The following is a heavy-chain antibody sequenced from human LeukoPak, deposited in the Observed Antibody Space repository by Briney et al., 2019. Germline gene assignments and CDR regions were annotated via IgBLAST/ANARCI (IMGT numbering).Heavy chain of an antibody. CDR3: AKDPTDFDSSGQTYFDY. CDR2: ISGNGGST. V-gene: IGHV3-23*01. Sequence: GGSLRLSCAASGFTFSSYGMSWVRQAPGKGLEWVSAISGNGGSTYYAHSVKGRFDISRHPSKNTLYPQMNSLKAEDTAIYYCAKDPTDFDSSGQTYFDYWGQGTLVTVSS. J-gene: IGHJ4*02. D-gene: IGHD3-22*01. CDR1: GFTFSSYG.